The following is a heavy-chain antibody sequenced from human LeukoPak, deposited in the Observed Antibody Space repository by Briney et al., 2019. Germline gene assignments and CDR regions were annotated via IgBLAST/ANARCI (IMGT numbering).Heavy chain of an antibody. Sequence: PSETLSLTCTISGGSVSDYYWSWIRQSPGKGLEWIGYMYYSGSTNYNPSLKSRLTISVDTFKNQFSLKLSSVTAADTAVYYCARALFLVRGVPNWFDPWGQGILVTVSS. J-gene: IGHJ5*02. CDR1: GGSVSDYY. V-gene: IGHV4-59*02. CDR3: ARALFLVRGVPNWFDP. D-gene: IGHD3-10*01. CDR2: MYYSGST.